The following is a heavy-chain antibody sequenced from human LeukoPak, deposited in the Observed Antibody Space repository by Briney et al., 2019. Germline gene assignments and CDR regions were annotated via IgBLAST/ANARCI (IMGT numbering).Heavy chain of an antibody. CDR1: GFTFSNYA. CDR2: ILGSGDMT. V-gene: IGHV3-23*01. J-gene: IGHJ4*02. Sequence: GGSLRLSCATSGFTFSNYAMSWVRQAPGKGLEWVSAILGSGDMTYYADSIKGRFAVGIDNSKTTLYLQMNSLRAEDAAVYYCARARGYSYANEYHLDYWGQGTLVTVSS. D-gene: IGHD5-18*01. CDR3: ARARGYSYANEYHLDY.